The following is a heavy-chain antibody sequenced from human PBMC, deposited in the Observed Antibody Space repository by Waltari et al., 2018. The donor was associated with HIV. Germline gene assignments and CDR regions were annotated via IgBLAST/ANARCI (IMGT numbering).Heavy chain of an antibody. V-gene: IGHV1-3*04. CDR1: GYNFTAYA. CDR2: INTGNGNT. Sequence: QVQLVQSGAEVKKPGASVKVFCKASGYNFTAYAIHWVRQAPGQRLEWMGWINTGNGNTNYLQKLQGRVTIIRDTSATTVYMELTGLTSEDTAVYYCARDGAARALVVTGSWFGPWGQGTLVTVSS. J-gene: IGHJ5*02. CDR3: ARDGAARALVVTGSWFGP. D-gene: IGHD2-15*01.